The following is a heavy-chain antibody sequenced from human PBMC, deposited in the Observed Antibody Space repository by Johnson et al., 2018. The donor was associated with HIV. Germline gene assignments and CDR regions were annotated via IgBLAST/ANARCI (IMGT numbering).Heavy chain of an antibody. J-gene: IGHJ3*02. CDR2: IKSKTDGGTT. CDR1: GFTFSNAW. CDR3: ATDSEGHVFDI. V-gene: IGHV3-15*01. Sequence: VQLVESGGGVVEPGGSLRLSCAASGFTFSNAWMSWVRQAPGKGLEWVGRIKSKTDGGTTDYAAPVQGRFTISRDDSKNRVFLDMNNLKIEDTAMYYCATDSEGHVFDIWGQGTMVTVSS.